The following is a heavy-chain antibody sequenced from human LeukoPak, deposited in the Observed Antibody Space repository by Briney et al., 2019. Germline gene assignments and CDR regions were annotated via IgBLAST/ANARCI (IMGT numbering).Heavy chain of an antibody. CDR3: AKDMEATVTQSLFDY. CDR2: ISWNSDSI. Sequence: GGSLRLSCAASGFTFDDYAMHWVRQAPGKGLEWVSAISWNSDSIGYADSVKGRFTISRDNAKNSLYLQMNSLRAADTALYHCAKDMEATVTQSLFDYWGQGTLVTVSS. D-gene: IGHD4-17*01. CDR1: GFTFDDYA. J-gene: IGHJ4*02. V-gene: IGHV3-9*01.